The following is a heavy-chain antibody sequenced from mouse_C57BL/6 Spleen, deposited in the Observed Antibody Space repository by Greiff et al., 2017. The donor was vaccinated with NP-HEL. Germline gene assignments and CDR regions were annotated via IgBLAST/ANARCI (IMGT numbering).Heavy chain of an antibody. Sequence: EVQLQESGPGLVKPSQSLSLTCSVTGYSITSGYYWNWIRQFPGNKLEWMGYISYDGSNNYNPSLKNRISITRDTSKNQFFLKLNSVTTEDTATYYGARGDYYGSSYPYWGQGTTLTVSS. CDR3: ARGDYYGSSYPY. D-gene: IGHD1-1*01. CDR1: GYSITSGYY. V-gene: IGHV3-6*01. J-gene: IGHJ2*01. CDR2: ISYDGSN.